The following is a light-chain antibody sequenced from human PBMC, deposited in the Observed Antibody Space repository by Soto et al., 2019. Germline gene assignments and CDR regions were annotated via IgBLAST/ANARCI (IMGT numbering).Light chain of an antibody. J-gene: IGLJ1*01. CDR3: QSYDSSLSGSV. CDR1: SSNIGAGYD. Sequence: QSVLTQPPSVSGAPGQRVTISCTESSSNIGAGYDVHWYQQLPGTAPKLLIYGNSNRPSGVPDRFSGSKSGTSASLAITGLQAEDEADYYCQSYDSSLSGSVFGTGTKVTAL. CDR2: GNS. V-gene: IGLV1-40*01.